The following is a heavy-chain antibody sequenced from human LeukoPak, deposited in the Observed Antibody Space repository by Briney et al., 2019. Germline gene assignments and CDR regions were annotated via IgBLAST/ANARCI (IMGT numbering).Heavy chain of an antibody. CDR3: AKDMAAGVWDYYYYYGMDV. Sequence: GGSLRLSCAASGFTFDDYAMHWVRQAPGKGLEWVSGISWNSGSIGYADSVKGRFTISRDNAKNSLYLQMNSLRAEDTALYYCAKDMAAGVWDYYYYYGMDVWGQGTTVTVSS. CDR2: ISWNSGSI. D-gene: IGHD3-16*01. CDR1: GFTFDDYA. V-gene: IGHV3-9*01. J-gene: IGHJ6*02.